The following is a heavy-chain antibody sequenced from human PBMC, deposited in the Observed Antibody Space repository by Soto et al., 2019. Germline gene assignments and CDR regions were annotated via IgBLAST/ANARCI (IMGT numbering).Heavy chain of an antibody. Sequence: EGSLRLSCAASGFTFSAYSINWVRQAPGRGLEWVSSISSSSSPIFYAESVRGRFTISRDNAKNLLYLQMNGLRAEDTAVYYCVRGGSGATSGDLFDAWGQGTLVTVS. CDR2: ISSSSSPI. J-gene: IGHJ3*01. CDR1: GFTFSAYS. V-gene: IGHV3-21*06. D-gene: IGHD3-10*01. CDR3: VRGGSGATSGDLFDA.